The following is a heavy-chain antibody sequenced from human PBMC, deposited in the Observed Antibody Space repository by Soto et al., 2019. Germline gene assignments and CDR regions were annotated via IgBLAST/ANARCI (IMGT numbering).Heavy chain of an antibody. CDR2: IYHSGST. D-gene: IGHD3-22*01. Sequence: PSETLSLTCAVSGGSISSSNWWSWVRQPPGKGLEWIGEIYHSGSTNYNPSLKSRVTISVDKSKNQFSLKLSSVTAADTAVYYCASIRYYDSSGYYPSGDAFDIWGQGTMVTVSS. CDR1: GGSISSSNW. CDR3: ASIRYYDSSGYYPSGDAFDI. V-gene: IGHV4-4*02. J-gene: IGHJ3*02.